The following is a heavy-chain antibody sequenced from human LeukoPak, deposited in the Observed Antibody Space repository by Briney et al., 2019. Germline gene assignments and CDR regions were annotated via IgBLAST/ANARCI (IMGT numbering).Heavy chain of an antibody. D-gene: IGHD6-13*01. J-gene: IGHJ3*02. V-gene: IGHV2-70*11. CDR1: GFSLSTSGMC. CDR3: ARIVDIAAAGRDAFDI. Sequence: SGPALVKPTQTLTLTCTFSGFSLSTSGMCVSWIRQPPGKALEWLARIDWDDDKYYSTSLKTRLTISKYTSKNQVVLTMTNMDPVDTATYYCARIVDIAAAGRDAFDIWGHGTMVTVSS. CDR2: IDWDDDK.